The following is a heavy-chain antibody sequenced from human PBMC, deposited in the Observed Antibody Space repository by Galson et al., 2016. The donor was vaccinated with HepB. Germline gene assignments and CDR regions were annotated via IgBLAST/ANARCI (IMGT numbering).Heavy chain of an antibody. Sequence: LRLSCAASGFTVSSDYMSWVRQAPGKGPEWVSIIYGDGSTYHADSVKGRFTISRDNSKNTVYLQMNSLRAEDTAVYYCARGGAVSGLDYWGQGTLVTVSS. CDR2: IYGDGST. CDR1: GFTVSSDY. CDR3: ARGGAVSGLDY. D-gene: IGHD6-19*01. V-gene: IGHV3-53*01. J-gene: IGHJ4*02.